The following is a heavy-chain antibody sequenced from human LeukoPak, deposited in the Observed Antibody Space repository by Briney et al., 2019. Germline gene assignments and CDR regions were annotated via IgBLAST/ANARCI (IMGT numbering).Heavy chain of an antibody. J-gene: IGHJ4*02. CDR1: GFIFSNYW. CDR3: VRDGGVSGYDLLDF. CDR2: KNQDGSKE. Sequence: GGSLRLSCTASGFIFSNYWMTWVRQAPGKAREWVAQKNQDGSKEYYIDSVKPRFSISRDNARNSLSLQMNSLRAEDTAVYYCVRDGGVSGYDLLDFWGQGTLVTVSS. V-gene: IGHV3-7*01. D-gene: IGHD5-12*01.